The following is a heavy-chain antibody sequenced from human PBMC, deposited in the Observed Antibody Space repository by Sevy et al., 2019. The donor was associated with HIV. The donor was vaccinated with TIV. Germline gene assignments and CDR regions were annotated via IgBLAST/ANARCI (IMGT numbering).Heavy chain of an antibody. Sequence: GGSLRLSCAASGFTFSRYDMHWVRQATGKGLEWVSSIGTDGDTYYPGSVKGRFTISRENANKSLYLQMNSLRAGDRAVYYCARGTSYSGSYYLCDDAFDIWGQGTMVTVSS. CDR2: IGTDGDT. J-gene: IGHJ3*02. CDR1: GFTFSRYD. CDR3: ARGTSYSGSYYLCDDAFDI. D-gene: IGHD1-26*01. V-gene: IGHV3-13*01.